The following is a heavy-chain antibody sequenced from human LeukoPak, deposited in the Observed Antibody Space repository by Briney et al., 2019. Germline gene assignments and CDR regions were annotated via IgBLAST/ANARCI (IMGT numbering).Heavy chain of an antibody. V-gene: IGHV3-11*01. CDR2: ISSSGSTI. J-gene: IGHJ4*02. D-gene: IGHD3-3*01. CDR3: AKGYDFWSGHFTSSDY. CDR1: GFTFSDYY. Sequence: GGSLRLSCAASGFTFSDYYMSWIRQAPGKGLEWVSYISSSGSTIYYADSVKGRFTISRDNSKSTLYLQMNSLRAEDTAVYYCAKGYDFWSGHFTSSDYWGQGTLVTVSS.